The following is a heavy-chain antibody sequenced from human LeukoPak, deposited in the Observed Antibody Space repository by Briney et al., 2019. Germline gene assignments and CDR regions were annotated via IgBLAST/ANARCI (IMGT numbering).Heavy chain of an antibody. V-gene: IGHV5-51*01. Sequence: GESLKISCKGSGYSFTSYWIGWVRQMPGKGLEWMGIIYPGDSDTRYSPSFQGQVTISADKSISTAYLQWSRLKASDTAMYYCARHDSYDFWSGSTGRFDPWGQGTLVTVSS. CDR2: IYPGDSDT. CDR1: GYSFTSYW. D-gene: IGHD3-3*01. CDR3: ARHDSYDFWSGSTGRFDP. J-gene: IGHJ5*02.